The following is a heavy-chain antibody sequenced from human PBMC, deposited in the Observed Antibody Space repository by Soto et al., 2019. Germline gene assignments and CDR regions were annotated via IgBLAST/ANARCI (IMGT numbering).Heavy chain of an antibody. Sequence: AGTLSLTCAASGGSLNDYYWSWIRQPAGKGLEWIGRIFTSGNTNYNPSLRSRLTMSVDTSTNQVSLRLTSVAAADTAVYYCASGRLVSRYYGLDVWGQGTTVTVSS. CDR1: GGSLNDYY. CDR3: ASGRLVSRYYGLDV. J-gene: IGHJ6*02. CDR2: IFTSGNT. V-gene: IGHV4-4*07. D-gene: IGHD6-6*01.